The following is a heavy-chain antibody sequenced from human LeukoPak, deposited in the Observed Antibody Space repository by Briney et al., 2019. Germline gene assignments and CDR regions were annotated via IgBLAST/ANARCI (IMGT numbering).Heavy chain of an antibody. V-gene: IGHV4-59*01. Sequence: SETLSLTCTVSGGSISSYYWSWIRQPPGKGLEWIGYIYYSGSTNYNPSLKSRVTISVDTSKNQFSLKLSSVTAADTAVYYCARGRFGGYSYGFDYWGQGTLVTVSS. CDR3: ARGRFGGYSYGFDY. CDR1: GGSISSYY. D-gene: IGHD5-18*01. J-gene: IGHJ4*02. CDR2: IYYSGST.